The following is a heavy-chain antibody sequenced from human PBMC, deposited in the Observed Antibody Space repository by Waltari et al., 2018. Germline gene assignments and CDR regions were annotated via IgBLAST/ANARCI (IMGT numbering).Heavy chain of an antibody. CDR2: VYYSGPT. CDR3: ARSSAGMPRWLGDY. Sequence: QLQLQESGPGLVKPSETLSLSCSVSGDSISSSNYYWGWIRQPPWMGLEWIASVYYSGPTYYNPSHKSRVTIAADTSRNQFYLRLTSVTATDTAVYYCARSSAGMPRWLGDYWGQGILVTVSS. V-gene: IGHV4-39*01. J-gene: IGHJ4*02. D-gene: IGHD5-12*01. CDR1: GDSISSSNYY.